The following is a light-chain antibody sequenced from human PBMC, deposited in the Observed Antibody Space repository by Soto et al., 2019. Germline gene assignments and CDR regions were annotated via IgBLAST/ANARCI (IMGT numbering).Light chain of an antibody. Sequence: QSALTQPPSASGSPGQSVTISCTGTSSDIGTFSSISWYQQYPGKAPKLMIFGVSQRPSGVPDRFSGSKSANTASLTVSGLQDEDEAEYYCSLQAGSDSLMVFGGGTKVTVL. CDR3: SLQAGSDSLMV. CDR1: SSDIGTFSS. J-gene: IGLJ2*01. V-gene: IGLV2-8*01. CDR2: GVS.